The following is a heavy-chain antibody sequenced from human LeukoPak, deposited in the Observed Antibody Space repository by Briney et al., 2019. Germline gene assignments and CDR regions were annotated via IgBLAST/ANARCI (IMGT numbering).Heavy chain of an antibody. CDR2: IKSKTDGGTT. Sequence: PGGSLRLSCAASGFTFSNAWMSWVRQAPGKGLEWVGRIKSKTDGGTTDYAAPVKGRFTISRDDSKNTLYLQMNSLKTEDTAVYYCFTKKYSNYMDVWGKGTTVTISS. D-gene: IGHD2-15*01. J-gene: IGHJ6*03. CDR1: GFTFSNAW. V-gene: IGHV3-15*01. CDR3: FTKKYSNYMDV.